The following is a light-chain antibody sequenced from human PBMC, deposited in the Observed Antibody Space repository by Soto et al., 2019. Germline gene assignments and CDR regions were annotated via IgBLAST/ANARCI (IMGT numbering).Light chain of an antibody. V-gene: IGKV3-20*01. CDR1: QSVGSSY. CDR2: STS. J-gene: IGKJ1*01. CDR3: QQYDSPIWT. Sequence: ENVLTQSPGTLSLSPGERATLSCRASQSVGSSYLAWYQQKPGQAPRLLIYSTSSRATDIPDRFSGSGSGIDFTLTISRLEPEDFAVYYCQQYDSPIWTFGQGTKVEIK.